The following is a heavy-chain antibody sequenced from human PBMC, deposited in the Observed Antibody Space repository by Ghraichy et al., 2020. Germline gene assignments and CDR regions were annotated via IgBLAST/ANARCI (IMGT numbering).Heavy chain of an antibody. D-gene: IGHD6-13*01. CDR3: ARHGNRCSSWCGYWFDP. CDR2: IYYSGTT. Sequence: SETLSLTCTVSGGSISSRGYYWGWIRQSPGKGLEWIGSIYYSGTTYYNPSLRSRVTISVDTSKNQFSLKLSSVSATDTAVYHCARHGNRCSSWCGYWFDPWGRGTLVTVSS. V-gene: IGHV4-39*01. CDR1: GGSISSRGYY. J-gene: IGHJ5*02.